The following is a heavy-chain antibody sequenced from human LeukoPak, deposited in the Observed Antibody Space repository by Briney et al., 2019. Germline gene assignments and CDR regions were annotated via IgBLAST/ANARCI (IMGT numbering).Heavy chain of an antibody. J-gene: IGHJ4*02. Sequence: GASVKVSCKASGCSFSTYAINWVRQAPGQGLEWMGIINPSGGSTSYAQKFQGRVTMTRDMSTSTVYMELSSLRSEDTAVYYCASDPQWLPRNWGQGTLVTVSS. CDR1: GCSFSTYA. CDR2: INPSGGST. D-gene: IGHD6-19*01. CDR3: ASDPQWLPRN. V-gene: IGHV1-46*01.